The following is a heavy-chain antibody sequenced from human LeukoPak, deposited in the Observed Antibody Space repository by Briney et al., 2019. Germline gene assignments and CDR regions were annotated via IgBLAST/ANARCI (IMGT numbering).Heavy chain of an antibody. V-gene: IGHV1-2*02. J-gene: IGHJ4*02. CDR1: GYTFTGYY. CDR3: ARDYITIFGVVITGVIAY. CDR2: INPNSGGT. D-gene: IGHD3-3*01. Sequence: GASVTVSCKASGYTFTGYYMHWVRQAPGQGLEWMGWINPNSGGTNYAQKFQGRVTMTRDTSISTAYMELSRLRSDDTAVYYCARDYITIFGVVITGVIAYWGQGTLVTVSS.